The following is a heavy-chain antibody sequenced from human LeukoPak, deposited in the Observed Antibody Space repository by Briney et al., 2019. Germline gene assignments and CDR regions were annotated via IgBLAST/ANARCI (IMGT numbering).Heavy chain of an antibody. CDR3: ARDPYNYYDSSGYSFDY. Sequence: ASVKVACKASGYTFTSYYMHWVRQAPGQGLEWMGIINPSGGSTSYAQKFQGRVTMTRDTSTSTVYMELSSLRSEDTAVYYCARDPYNYYDSSGYSFDYWGQGTLVTVSS. V-gene: IGHV1-46*01. CDR1: GYTFTSYY. D-gene: IGHD3-22*01. CDR2: INPSGGST. J-gene: IGHJ4*02.